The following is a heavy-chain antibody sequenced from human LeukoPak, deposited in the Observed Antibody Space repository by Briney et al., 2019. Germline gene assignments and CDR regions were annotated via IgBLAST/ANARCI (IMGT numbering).Heavy chain of an antibody. J-gene: IGHJ4*02. V-gene: IGHV3-9*01. CDR2: ISWNSGSI. Sequence: GGSLRLSCAASGFTFDDYAMHWVRHAPGKGLEWVSGISWNSGSIGYADSVKGRFTISRDNAKNSLYLQMNSLRAEDTALYYCAKDMILRDYGDFYFDYWGQGTLVTVSS. CDR3: AKDMILRDYGDFYFDY. CDR1: GFTFDDYA. D-gene: IGHD4-17*01.